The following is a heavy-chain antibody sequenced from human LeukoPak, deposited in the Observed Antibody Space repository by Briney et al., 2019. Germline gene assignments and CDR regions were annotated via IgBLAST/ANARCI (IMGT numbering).Heavy chain of an antibody. CDR3: ARDFCGDCSARYYFDY. Sequence: ASVKVSCKASGYTFTSYAVHWVRQAPGQRLEWMGWINAGNGNTKYSQKFQGRVTITRDTSASTAYMELSILRSEDTAVYYCARDFCGDCSARYYFDYWGQGTLVTVSS. CDR1: GYTFTSYA. V-gene: IGHV1-3*01. J-gene: IGHJ4*02. D-gene: IGHD2-21*02. CDR2: INAGNGNT.